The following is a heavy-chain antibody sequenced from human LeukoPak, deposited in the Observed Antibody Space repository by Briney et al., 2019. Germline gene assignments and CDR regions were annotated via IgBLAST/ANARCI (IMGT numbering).Heavy chain of an antibody. D-gene: IGHD6-19*01. V-gene: IGHV4-59*01. CDR2: IFYSVNT. CDR1: GDSISSYY. CDR3: AREGGRQWLVSGTLDS. Sequence: SETLSLTCTVSGDSISSYYWNWIRQPPGKGLEWIGYIFYSVNTNYNPSLKSRATISVDTSKNQFSLKLSSVTAADTAVYYCAREGGRQWLVSGTLDSWGQGTLVTVSS. J-gene: IGHJ5*01.